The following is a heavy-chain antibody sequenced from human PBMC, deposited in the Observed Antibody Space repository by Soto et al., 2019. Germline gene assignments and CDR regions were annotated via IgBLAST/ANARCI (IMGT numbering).Heavy chain of an antibody. Sequence: QVHLQESGPGLVRPSETLSLTCTVSGVSLKTYYWSWIRLPPGGGLEWIGYIFSSGSPNYNPSLGSRVTMSVEASNNQFSLKMGSVTAADTAVYYCARVAGISYYNHMDGWGKGTTVTVSS. CDR1: GVSLKTYY. V-gene: IGHV4-59*01. CDR3: ARVAGISYYNHMDG. CDR2: IFSSGSP. J-gene: IGHJ6*03. D-gene: IGHD1-20*01.